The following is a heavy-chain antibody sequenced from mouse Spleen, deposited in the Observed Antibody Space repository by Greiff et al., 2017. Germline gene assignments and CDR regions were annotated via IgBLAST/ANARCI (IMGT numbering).Heavy chain of an antibody. CDR2: ISSGGSYT. D-gene: IGHD1-1*01. J-gene: IGHJ3*01. Sequence: EVQLVESGGGLVKPGGSLKLSCAASGFTFSSYAMSWVRQTPEKRLEWVATISSGGSYTYYPDSVKGRFTISRDNAKNTLYLQMSSLRSEDTAMYYCARLDGSRAWFADWGQGTLVTVSA. V-gene: IGHV5-9-3*01. CDR1: GFTFSSYA. CDR3: ARLDGSRAWFAD.